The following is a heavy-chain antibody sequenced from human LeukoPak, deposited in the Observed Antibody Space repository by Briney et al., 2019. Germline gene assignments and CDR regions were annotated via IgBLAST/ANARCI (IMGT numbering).Heavy chain of an antibody. J-gene: IGHJ4*02. CDR2: INHSRST. V-gene: IGHV4-34*01. CDR1: GGSFSGYY. Sequence: SETLSLTCAVYGGSFSGYYWSWLREPPGKGLEWSGEINHSRSTNYNPSLKSLVTISVDTSKNQFFLKLSSVTAADTAVYYCARGLTVGATDFFDYWGQGTLVTVSS. D-gene: IGHD1-26*01. CDR3: ARGLTVGATDFFDY.